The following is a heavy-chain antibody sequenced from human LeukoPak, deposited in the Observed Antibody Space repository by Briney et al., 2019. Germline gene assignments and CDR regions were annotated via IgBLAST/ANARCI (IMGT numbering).Heavy chain of an antibody. D-gene: IGHD3-10*01. J-gene: IGHJ3*02. Sequence: SETLSLTCAVYGGSFSGYYWSWIRQPPGKGLEWIGYIYYSGSTDYNPSLKSRVTISVDTSKNQFSLKLSSVTAADTAVYYCASGTPGSYSFLDAFDIWGQGTMVTVSS. CDR3: ASGTPGSYSFLDAFDI. V-gene: IGHV4-59*01. CDR2: IYYSGST. CDR1: GGSFSGYY.